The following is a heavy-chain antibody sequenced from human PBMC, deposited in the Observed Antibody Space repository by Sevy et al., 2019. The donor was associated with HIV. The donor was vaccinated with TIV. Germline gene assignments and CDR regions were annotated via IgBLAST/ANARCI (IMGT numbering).Heavy chain of an antibody. V-gene: IGHV3-23*01. D-gene: IGHD4-17*01. CDR1: RFTFSSYA. CDR3: AKSYGDPYFYYGMDV. CDR2: ISASGSTP. J-gene: IGHJ6*02. Sequence: GGSLRLSCAASRFTFSSYAMNWVRQAPGRGLEWVSAISASGSTPYYEDSVKGRLTISRANSKNTLYLQMNSLRAEDTAVYYCAKSYGDPYFYYGMDVWGQGTTVTVSS.